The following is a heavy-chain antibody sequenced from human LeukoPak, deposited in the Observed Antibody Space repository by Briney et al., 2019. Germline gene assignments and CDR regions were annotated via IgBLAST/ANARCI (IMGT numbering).Heavy chain of an antibody. CDR3: ARDPHVRWEPHGPFDI. D-gene: IGHD1-26*01. Sequence: GGSLRLSCAASGFTFSSYSMNWVRQAPGKGLEWVSSISSSGSYIYYADSVKGRFTISRDNAKNSLFLHMDSLRAEDTAVYYCARDPHVRWEPHGPFDIWGQGTMVTVSS. CDR2: ISSSGSYI. J-gene: IGHJ3*02. CDR1: GFTFSSYS. V-gene: IGHV3-21*06.